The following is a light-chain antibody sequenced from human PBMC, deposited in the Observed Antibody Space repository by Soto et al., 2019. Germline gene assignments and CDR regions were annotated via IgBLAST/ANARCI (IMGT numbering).Light chain of an antibody. Sequence: EKVMTQSPGTLSVSPGEGATLSCRASQSVSSNLAWYRQKPGQAPRLLIYGASTRATGIPARFSGSGSGTEFTLTISSLQSEDFAVYYCQQYNSWPLTFGQGTRLEIK. CDR3: QQYNSWPLT. J-gene: IGKJ5*01. CDR2: GAS. V-gene: IGKV3-15*01. CDR1: QSVSSN.